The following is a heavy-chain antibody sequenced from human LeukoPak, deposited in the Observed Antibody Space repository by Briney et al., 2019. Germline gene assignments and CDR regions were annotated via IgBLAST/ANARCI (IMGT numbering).Heavy chain of an antibody. CDR2: INHSGST. CDR3: ARGDYNSSSGY. CDR1: GGSFSGYY. D-gene: IGHD6-13*01. Sequence: TSETLSLTCAVYGGSFSGYYWSWIRQPPGKGLEWIGEINHSGSTNYNPSLKSRVTISVDTSKNQFSLKLSSVTAADTAVYYCARGDYNSSSGYWGQGTLVTVSS. J-gene: IGHJ4*02. V-gene: IGHV4-34*01.